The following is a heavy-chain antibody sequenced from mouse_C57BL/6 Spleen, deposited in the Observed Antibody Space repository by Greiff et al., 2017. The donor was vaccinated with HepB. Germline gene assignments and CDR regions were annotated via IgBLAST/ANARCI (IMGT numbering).Heavy chain of an antibody. V-gene: IGHV1-22*01. D-gene: IGHD2-4*01. CDR2: INPNNGGT. CDR3: ARRAYYDYDGFAY. CDR1: GYTFTDYN. Sequence: VQLQQSGPELVKPGASVKMSCKASGYTFTDYNMHWVKQSHGKSLEWIGYINPNNGGTSYNQKFKGKATLTVNKSSSTAYMELRSLTSEDSAVYYCARRAYYDYDGFAYWGQGTLVTVSA. J-gene: IGHJ3*01.